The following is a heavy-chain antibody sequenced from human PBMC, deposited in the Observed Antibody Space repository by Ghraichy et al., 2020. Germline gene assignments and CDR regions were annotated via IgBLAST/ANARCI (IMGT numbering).Heavy chain of an antibody. CDR3: AKDYSGYDYYYYYYMDV. D-gene: IGHD5-12*01. CDR1: GFTFSSYA. V-gene: IGHV3-23*01. Sequence: GESLNISCAASGFTFSSYAMSWVRQAPGKGLEWVSAISGSGGSTYYADSVKGRFTISRDNSKNTLYLQMNSLRAEDTAVYYCAKDYSGYDYYYYYYMDVWGKGNTVTVSS. J-gene: IGHJ6*03. CDR2: ISGSGGST.